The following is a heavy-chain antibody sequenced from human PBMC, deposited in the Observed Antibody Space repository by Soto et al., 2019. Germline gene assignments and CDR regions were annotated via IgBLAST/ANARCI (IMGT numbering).Heavy chain of an antibody. CDR2: INPNSGGT. Sequence: QVQLVQSGAEVKKPGASVKVSCKASGYTFTGYYMHWVRQAPGQGLEWMGWINPNSGGTNYAQKFQGWVSMTRETSISTAYMELSRLRSDDTAVYYCARGDIVVVPAALHYYYGMDVWGQGTTVTVSS. D-gene: IGHD2-2*01. V-gene: IGHV1-2*04. J-gene: IGHJ6*02. CDR1: GYTFTGYY. CDR3: ARGDIVVVPAALHYYYGMDV.